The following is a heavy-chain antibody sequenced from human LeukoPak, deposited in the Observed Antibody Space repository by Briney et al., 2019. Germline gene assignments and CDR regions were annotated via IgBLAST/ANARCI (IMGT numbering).Heavy chain of an antibody. J-gene: IGHJ6*03. CDR1: GGTFSSYA. CDR2: NIPIFGTA. Sequence: SVKVSCKASGGTFSSYAISWVRQAPGQGLEWMGRNIPIFGTASYAQKFQGRVTITTDDSTSTAYMELSSLRCAEKAVYYCATEIAAAALGGVFVYYYLDVWGKGTTVTVSS. V-gene: IGHV1-69*05. D-gene: IGHD6-13*01. CDR3: ATEIAAAALGGVFVYYYLDV.